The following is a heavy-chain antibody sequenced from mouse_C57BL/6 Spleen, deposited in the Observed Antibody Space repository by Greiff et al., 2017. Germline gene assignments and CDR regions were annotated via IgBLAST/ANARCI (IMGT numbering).Heavy chain of an antibody. Sequence: EVNVVESGGGLVQPGASLRLSCAASGFTFTDYYMSWVRQPPGKAPEWLALIRNKANGYTTEYTASVKGRFTISRDNSQNILYLQMNTLRAEDSATYYCVKAAYYSNYEDAMDYWGQGTSVTVSS. V-gene: IGHV7-4*01. D-gene: IGHD2-5*01. J-gene: IGHJ4*01. CDR3: VKAAYYSNYEDAMDY. CDR2: IRNKANGYTT. CDR1: GFTFTDYY.